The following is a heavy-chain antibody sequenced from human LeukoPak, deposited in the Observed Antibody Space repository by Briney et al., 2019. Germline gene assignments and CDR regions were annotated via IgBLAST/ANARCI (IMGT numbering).Heavy chain of an antibody. CDR3: ARTIVEVVAANINWFDP. D-gene: IGHD2-15*01. Sequence: SVKVSCKASGGTFSSYAISWVRQAPGQGLEWMGGIIPIFGTANYAQKFQGRVTITADESTSTAYMELSSLRSEDTAVYYCARTIVEVVAANINWFDPWGQGTLVTVSS. CDR2: IIPIFGTA. CDR1: GGTFSSYA. J-gene: IGHJ5*02. V-gene: IGHV1-69*13.